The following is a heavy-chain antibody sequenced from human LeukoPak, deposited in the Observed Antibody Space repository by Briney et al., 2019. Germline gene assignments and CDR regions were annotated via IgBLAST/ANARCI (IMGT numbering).Heavy chain of an antibody. Sequence: SETLSLTCTVSGVSMSAYQWSWVRQSPEKGLEWIGCINTKGETSYNPSLKSRVTTSVDTSKSQFSQRLTSVTAADTAVYYCATSNDAKIAPFDHWGQGAPVTVSS. D-gene: IGHD2-21*01. J-gene: IGHJ4*02. CDR3: ATSNDAKIAPFDH. V-gene: IGHV4-4*09. CDR1: GVSMSAYQ. CDR2: INTKGET.